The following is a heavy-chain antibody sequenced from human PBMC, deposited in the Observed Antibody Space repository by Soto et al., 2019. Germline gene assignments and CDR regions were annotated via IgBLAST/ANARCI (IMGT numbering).Heavy chain of an antibody. V-gene: IGHV3-64D*06. D-gene: IGHD2-21*02. CDR1: GFTFSNYA. Sequence: PGGSLRLSCSASGFTFSNYAMHWVRQAPGKGLEYVSAISSNGGSAYYADSVKGRFTISRDNAKNTLYLQMSSLRAEDTAVYYSAKLIKVTESFVYWGQAILLTVSS. CDR3: AKLIKVTESFVY. J-gene: IGHJ4*02. CDR2: ISSNGGSA.